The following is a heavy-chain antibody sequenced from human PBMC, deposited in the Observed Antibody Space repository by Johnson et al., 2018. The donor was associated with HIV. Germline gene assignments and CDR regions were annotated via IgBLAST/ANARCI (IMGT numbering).Heavy chain of an antibody. CDR1: GFTFNNYG. V-gene: IGHV3-30*03. J-gene: IGHJ3*01. Sequence: VQLVESGGGVVQPGRSLRLSCAASGFTFNNYGMHWVRQAPGKGLEWVAVISYDGSNKYYADSVKGRFTISRDNSKNTLYLQMNSLRAEDTAVYYCARGSYDGDAFDVWGQGTIVTVSS. CDR2: ISYDGSNK. CDR3: ARGSYDGDAFDV. D-gene: IGHD5-12*01.